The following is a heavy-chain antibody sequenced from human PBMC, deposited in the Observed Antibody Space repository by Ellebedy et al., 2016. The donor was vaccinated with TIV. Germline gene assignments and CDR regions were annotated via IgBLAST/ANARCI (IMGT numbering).Heavy chain of an antibody. J-gene: IGHJ4*02. CDR3: ARASWNSVIDY. Sequence: GESLKISCAASGFTFSSYWMHSVRQAPGKGLVWVSRINSDGSSTSYADSVKGRFTISRDNAKNTLYLQMSSLTGEDTAVYFCARASWNSVIDYWGQGTLVTVSS. V-gene: IGHV3-74*01. CDR2: INSDGSST. D-gene: IGHD2-2*01. CDR1: GFTFSSYW.